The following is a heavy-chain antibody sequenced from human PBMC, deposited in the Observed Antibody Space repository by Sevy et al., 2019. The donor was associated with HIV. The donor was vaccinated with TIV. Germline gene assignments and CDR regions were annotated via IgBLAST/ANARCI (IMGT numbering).Heavy chain of an antibody. Sequence: GGSLRLSCAASGFSFSSYAMSWVRQTPGKGLEWVSGISGSGGSTYYADSVKGRFTISRDNSKNTRYLQMNSLRAEDTAVYYCAKDYYDSSGYYPMDAFDIWGQGTMVTVSS. CDR3: AKDYYDSSGYYPMDAFDI. CDR2: ISGSGGST. CDR1: GFSFSSYA. J-gene: IGHJ3*02. V-gene: IGHV3-23*01. D-gene: IGHD3-22*01.